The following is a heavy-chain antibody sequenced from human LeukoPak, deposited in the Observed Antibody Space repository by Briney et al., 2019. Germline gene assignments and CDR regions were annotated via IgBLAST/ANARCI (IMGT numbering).Heavy chain of an antibody. Sequence: SGTLSLTCAVSGGSISSSNWWSWVRQLPGKGLEWIGEIYHSGSTNYNPSLKSRVTISVDKSKNQFSLKLSSVTAADTAVYYCARGRFRSGYPSPYYYMDVWGKGTTVTVSS. CDR2: IYHSGST. V-gene: IGHV4-4*02. CDR1: GGSISSSNW. CDR3: ARGRFRSGYPSPYYYMDV. J-gene: IGHJ6*03. D-gene: IGHD3-3*01.